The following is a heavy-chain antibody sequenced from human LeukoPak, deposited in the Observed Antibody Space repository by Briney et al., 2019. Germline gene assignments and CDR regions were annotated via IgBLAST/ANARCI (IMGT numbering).Heavy chain of an antibody. CDR3: AKGRGPSRSKGGDCLVY. Sequence: PGGSLRLSCAASGFTFSSYSMNWVRQAPGKGLEWVSSISSSSSYIYYADSVKGRFTISRDNAKNSLYLQMNSLRAEDTAVYYCAKGRGPSRSKGGDCLVYWGQGTPVTVSS. J-gene: IGHJ4*02. CDR1: GFTFSSYS. V-gene: IGHV3-21*04. CDR2: ISSSSSYI. D-gene: IGHD2-21*02.